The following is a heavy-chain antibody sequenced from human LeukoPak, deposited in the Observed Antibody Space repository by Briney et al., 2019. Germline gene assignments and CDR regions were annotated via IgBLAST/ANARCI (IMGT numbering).Heavy chain of an antibody. CDR2: INPNSGGT. J-gene: IGHJ4*02. D-gene: IGHD6-13*01. V-gene: IGHV1-2*02. CDR1: GYTFTAYY. CDR3: ARSVSSRWAIIDY. Sequence: ASVKVSCKASGYTFTAYYMHWVRQAPGQGLEWLGWINPNSGGTNYAQKFQGRVTMTRDTSITTAYMELSRLSSDDTAVYYCARSVSSRWAIIDYWGQGTLVTVSS.